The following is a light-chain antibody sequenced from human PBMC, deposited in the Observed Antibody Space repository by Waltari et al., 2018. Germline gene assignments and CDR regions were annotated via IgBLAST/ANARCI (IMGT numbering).Light chain of an antibody. J-gene: IGLJ2*01. CDR1: SSNIGSYY. Sequence: QSLLTQPPSASGTPGQRVTMSCSGSSSNIGSYYVYWYQHLPGTAPKLLIDGNNQRPSGVPDRFSGSKSGTSGSLAISGLRSEDEADYYCAAWDDRLRGVVFGGGTKLTV. V-gene: IGLV1-47*01. CDR3: AAWDDRLRGVV. CDR2: GNN.